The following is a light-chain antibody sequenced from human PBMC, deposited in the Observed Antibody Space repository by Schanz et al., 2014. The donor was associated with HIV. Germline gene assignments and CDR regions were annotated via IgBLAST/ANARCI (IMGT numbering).Light chain of an antibody. Sequence: QSALTQPASVSGSPGQSITISCTGTSSDVGNYNYVSWYQQLPGKVPKLMIYDVSNRPSGVPDRFSGSKSGNTASLTVSGLQAEDEADYYCSSYAGSNNLLFGGGTQLTVL. V-gene: IGLV2-8*01. J-gene: IGLJ2*01. CDR3: SSYAGSNNLL. CDR2: DVS. CDR1: SSDVGNYNY.